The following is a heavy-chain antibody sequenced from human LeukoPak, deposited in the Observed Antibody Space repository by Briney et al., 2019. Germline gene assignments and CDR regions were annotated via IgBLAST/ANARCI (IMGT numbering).Heavy chain of an antibody. V-gene: IGHV3-23*01. CDR3: ARDLSPVVRASPMGY. D-gene: IGHD3-10*01. CDR1: GFTFSAFS. J-gene: IGHJ4*02. CDR2: IASNGGNT. Sequence: GGSLRLSCAASGFTFSAFSTTWVRQAPGKGVEWVSLIASNGGNTYYADSVKGRFTISSDTSKNTLYLQMNSLRAEDTAVYYCARDLSPVVRASPMGYWGQGTLVTVSS.